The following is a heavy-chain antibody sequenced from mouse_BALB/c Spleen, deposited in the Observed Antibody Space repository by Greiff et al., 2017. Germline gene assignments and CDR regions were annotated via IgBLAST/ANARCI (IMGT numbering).Heavy chain of an antibody. CDR1: GFNIKDTY. D-gene: IGHD3-2*01. J-gene: IGHJ2*01. V-gene: IGHV14-3*02. CDR2: IDPANGNT. CDR3: ASDSSGYTTYFDD. Sequence: VQLQHSGAELVKPGASVKLSCTASGFNIKDTYMHWVKQRPEQGLEWIGRIDPANGNTKYDPKFQGKATITADTSSNTAYLQLSSLTSEDTAVYYCASDSSGYTTYFDDWGQGTTLTVSS.